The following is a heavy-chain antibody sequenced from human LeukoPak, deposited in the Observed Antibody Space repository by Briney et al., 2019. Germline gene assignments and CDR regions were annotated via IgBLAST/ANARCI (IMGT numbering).Heavy chain of an antibody. Sequence: GGSLRLSCAASGFTFSSYRMSWVRQAPGKGLEWVANIKQDGSEKYYVDSVKGRFTISRDNAKNSLYLQMNSLRAEDTAVYYCARDRPYDYGDYYYYYGMDVWGQGTTVTVSS. J-gene: IGHJ6*02. V-gene: IGHV3-7*01. CDR3: ARDRPYDYGDYYYYYGMDV. D-gene: IGHD4-17*01. CDR2: IKQDGSEK. CDR1: GFTFSSYR.